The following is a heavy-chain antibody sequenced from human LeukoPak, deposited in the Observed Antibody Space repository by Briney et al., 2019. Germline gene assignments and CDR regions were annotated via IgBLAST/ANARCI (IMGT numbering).Heavy chain of an antibody. CDR2: ISSSSSYI. J-gene: IGHJ4*02. D-gene: IGHD6-19*01. Sequence: GGSLRLSCAASGFTFSSYSMNWVRQAPGKGLEWVSSISSSSSYIYYADSVKGRFTISRDNAKNSLYLQMNSLRAEDTAAYYCARMSGAVAGCWGQGTLVTVSS. V-gene: IGHV3-21*01. CDR1: GFTFSSYS. CDR3: ARMSGAVAGC.